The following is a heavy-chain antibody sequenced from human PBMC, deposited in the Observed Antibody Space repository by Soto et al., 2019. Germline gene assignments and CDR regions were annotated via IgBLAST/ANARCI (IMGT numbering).Heavy chain of an antibody. V-gene: IGHV4-30-2*01. Sequence: QLQLQESGSGLVKPSQTLSLTCAVSGGSISSGGYSWSWIRQPPGKGLEWIGYIYHSGSTYYNPSIKSRVTISVDRSKNQFSLKLSSVTAADTAVYYCARVAYCGGDCQRGFDPWGQGTLVTVSS. D-gene: IGHD2-21*02. J-gene: IGHJ5*02. CDR2: IYHSGST. CDR3: ARVAYCGGDCQRGFDP. CDR1: GGSISSGGYS.